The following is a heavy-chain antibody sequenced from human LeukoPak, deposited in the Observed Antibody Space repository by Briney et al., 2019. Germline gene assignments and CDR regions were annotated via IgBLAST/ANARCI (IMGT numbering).Heavy chain of an antibody. V-gene: IGHV3-74*01. CDR2: INSDGSST. J-gene: IGHJ4*02. CDR3: ASALGGQGGH. D-gene: IGHD1-26*01. Sequence: PGGSLRLSCAASGFTFSSYWMHWVRQAPGKGLVWVSRINSDGSSTSYADSVKGRFTISRDNAKNTLFLQMNSLRADDTAVYYCASALGGQGGHWGQGTLSPSPQ. CDR1: GFTFSSYW.